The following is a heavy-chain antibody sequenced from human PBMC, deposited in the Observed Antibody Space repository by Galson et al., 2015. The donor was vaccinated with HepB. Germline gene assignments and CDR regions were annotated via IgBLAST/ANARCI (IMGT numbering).Heavy chain of an antibody. J-gene: IGHJ6*02. CDR1: GFTFSSYG. CDR3: ARVGAAAGTLDGMDV. D-gene: IGHD6-13*01. CDR2: IWYDGSNK. Sequence: SLRLSCAASGFTFSSYGMHWVRQAPGKGLEWVAVIWYDGSNKYYADSVKGRFTISRDNSKNTLYLQMNSLRAEDTAVYYCARVGAAAGTLDGMDVWGQGTTVTVSS. V-gene: IGHV3-33*08.